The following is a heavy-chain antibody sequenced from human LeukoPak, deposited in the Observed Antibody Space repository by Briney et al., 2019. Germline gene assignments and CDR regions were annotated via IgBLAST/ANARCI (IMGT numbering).Heavy chain of an antibody. CDR1: GFTFSSYE. J-gene: IGHJ4*02. V-gene: IGHV3-48*03. CDR3: ARGPYGPGSLYPH. CDR2: IGTSVNNI. D-gene: IGHD3-10*01. Sequence: GGSLRLSCAASGFTFSSYEMNWVRQAPGKGREWVSYIGTSVNNIYYADSVKGRFTISRDNAKNSLYLQMNSLRAEDTALYYCARGPYGPGSLYPHWGQGTLVTVSS.